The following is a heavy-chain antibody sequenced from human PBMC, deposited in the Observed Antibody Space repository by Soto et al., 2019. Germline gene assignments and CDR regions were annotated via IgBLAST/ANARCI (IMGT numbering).Heavy chain of an antibody. CDR2: IYHSGST. CDR1: GGSISSSNW. V-gene: IGHV4-4*02. D-gene: IGHD3-9*01. CDR3: AKEYYDILTGSYGGAFDI. J-gene: IGHJ3*02. Sequence: SETLSLTCAVSGGSISSSNWWSWVRQPPGKGLEWIGEIYHSGSTNYNPSLKSRVTISVDKSKNQFSLKLSSVTAADTAVYYCAKEYYDILTGSYGGAFDIWGQGTMVTVSS.